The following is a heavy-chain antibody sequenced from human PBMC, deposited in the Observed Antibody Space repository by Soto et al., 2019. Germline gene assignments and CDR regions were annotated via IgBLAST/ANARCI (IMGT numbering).Heavy chain of an antibody. CDR3: ARGRGIKLYYYYGMDV. V-gene: IGHV1-2*04. Sequence: ASVKVSCKASGYTFTGYYMHWVRQAPGQGLEWMGWINPNSGGTNYAQKFQGWVTMTRDTSISTAYMELSRLRSDDTAVYYCARGRGIKLYYYYGMDVWGQGTTVTVSS. J-gene: IGHJ6*02. CDR1: GYTFTGYY. D-gene: IGHD3-10*01. CDR2: INPNSGGT.